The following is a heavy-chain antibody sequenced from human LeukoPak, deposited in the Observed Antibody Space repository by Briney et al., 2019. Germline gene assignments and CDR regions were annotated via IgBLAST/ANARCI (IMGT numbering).Heavy chain of an antibody. CDR3: ARNDCGGDCFGY. D-gene: IGHD2-21*01. Sequence: ASVKVSCKASGYTFTSYYMHWVRQAPGQGLEWMGIINPSGGSTSYAQKFQGRVTMTRDMSTSTVYMELSSLRSDDTAVYYCARNDCGGDCFGYWGQGTLVTVSS. V-gene: IGHV1-46*01. CDR1: GYTFTSYY. J-gene: IGHJ4*02. CDR2: INPSGGST.